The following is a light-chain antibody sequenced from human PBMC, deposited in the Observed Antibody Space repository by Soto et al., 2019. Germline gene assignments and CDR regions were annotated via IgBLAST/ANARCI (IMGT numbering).Light chain of an antibody. CDR1: QGISSY. CDR2: LAS. J-gene: IGKJ1*01. CDR3: LQDHNYPWT. Sequence: AIQLTQSPSSLSASVGDRVTITCRASQGISSYLAWYQQKPGKAPKLLIYLASTLQSGVPSSFIGSGSGTDFSLTISSLQPEDVATYYCLQDHNYPWTFGQGTKVDMK. V-gene: IGKV1-6*01.